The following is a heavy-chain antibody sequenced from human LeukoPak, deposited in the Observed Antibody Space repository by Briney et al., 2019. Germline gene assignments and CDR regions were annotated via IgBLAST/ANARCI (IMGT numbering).Heavy chain of an antibody. Sequence: VGSLRLSCAASGFTFSSYSMNWVRQAPGKGLEWVSSISSSSSYIYYADSVKGRFTISRDNAKNSLYLQMNSLRAEDTAVYYCARNLNDYGGNPVFDYWGQGTLVTVSS. CDR3: ARNLNDYGGNPVFDY. J-gene: IGHJ4*02. CDR2: ISSSSSYI. CDR1: GFTFSSYS. D-gene: IGHD4-23*01. V-gene: IGHV3-21*01.